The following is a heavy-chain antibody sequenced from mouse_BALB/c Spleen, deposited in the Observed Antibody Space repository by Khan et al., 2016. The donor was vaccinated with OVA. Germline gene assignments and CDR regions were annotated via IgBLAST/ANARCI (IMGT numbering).Heavy chain of an antibody. D-gene: IGHD2-14*01. V-gene: IGHV2-6-4*01. CDR3: ARAYYRYDGYYAMDY. J-gene: IGHJ4*01. CDR2: IWGGGGT. CDR1: GFSLSRYN. Sequence: QVQLKESGPGPVAPSQSLSITCTVSGFSLSRYNIHWIRQPPGKGLEWLGMIWGGGGTDYNSTLKSRLSISKDNSKSHAFLKMNSLQTDDTAMYYSARAYYRYDGYYAMDYWGQGTSVTVSS.